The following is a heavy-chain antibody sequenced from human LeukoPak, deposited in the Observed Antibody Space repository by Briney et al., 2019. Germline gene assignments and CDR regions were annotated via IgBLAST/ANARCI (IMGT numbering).Heavy chain of an antibody. CDR3: AKGQIYCSSSSCHRAKYYYFMHV. V-gene: IGHV3-23*01. D-gene: IGHD2-2*01. CDR1: GFTFSSYA. Sequence: GGSLRLSCAASGFTFSSYAMSWVRQAPGKGPDWVSAISGSGGSTYYADSVKGRFTISRDNSKNTLYLQMNSLRAEDTAVYYCAKGQIYCSSSSCHRAKYYYFMHVWGKGTTVTVSS. CDR2: ISGSGGST. J-gene: IGHJ6*03.